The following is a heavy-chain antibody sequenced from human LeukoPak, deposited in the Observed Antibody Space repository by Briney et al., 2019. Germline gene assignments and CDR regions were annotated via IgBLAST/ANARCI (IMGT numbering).Heavy chain of an antibody. J-gene: IGHJ4*02. CDR1: GGSISSYY. Sequence: SETLSLTCTAPGGSISSYYWSWIRQPAGKGLEWLGRIYTSGSTNYNPSLKSRVTMSVDTSKNQFSLKLSSVTAADTAVYYCARENIMITFGGVITLFDYWGQGTLVTVSS. CDR2: IYTSGST. CDR3: ARENIMITFGGVITLFDY. V-gene: IGHV4-4*07. D-gene: IGHD3-16*02.